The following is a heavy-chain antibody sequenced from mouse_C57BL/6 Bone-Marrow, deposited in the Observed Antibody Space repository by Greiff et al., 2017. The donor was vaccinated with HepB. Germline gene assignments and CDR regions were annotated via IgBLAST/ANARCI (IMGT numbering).Heavy chain of an antibody. CDR1: GYTFTSYW. D-gene: IGHD2-3*01. J-gene: IGHJ2*01. CDR2: IYPGSGST. CDR3: ARDGYYVLDY. V-gene: IGHV1-55*01. Sequence: QVQLKESGAELVKPGASVKMSCKASGYTFTSYWITWVKQRPGQGLEWIGDIYPGSGSTNYNEKFKSKATLTVDTSSSTAYMQLSSLTSEDSAVYYCARDGYYVLDYWGQGTTLTVSS.